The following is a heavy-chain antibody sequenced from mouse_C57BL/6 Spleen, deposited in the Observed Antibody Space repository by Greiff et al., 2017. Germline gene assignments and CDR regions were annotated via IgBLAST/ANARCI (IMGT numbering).Heavy chain of an antibody. V-gene: IGHV1-47*01. Sequence: QVQLQQPGAELVKPGASVKMSCKASGYTFTTYPIEWMKQNHGKSLEWIGNFHPYNDVTKYNEKFKGKAILTVEKSSSTVYLELNRLTSDDSAVFYCARRDSFYAMDYWGQGTSVTVSS. J-gene: IGHJ4*01. CDR1: GYTFTTYP. D-gene: IGHD2-12*01. CDR3: ARRDSFYAMDY. CDR2: FHPYNDVT.